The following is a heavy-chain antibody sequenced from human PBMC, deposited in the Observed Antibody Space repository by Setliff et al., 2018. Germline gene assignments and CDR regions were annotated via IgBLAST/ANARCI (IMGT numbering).Heavy chain of an antibody. V-gene: IGHV3-21*03. CDR3: TTDHFTIFGVVIILGVAGY. CDR2: ISSSSSYI. J-gene: IGHJ4*02. Sequence: PGGSLRLSCAASGFTFSSYAMSWVRQAPGKGLEWVSSISSSSSYIYYADSVKGRFTISRDNAKNSLYLQMNSLKTEDTAVYYCTTDHFTIFGVVIILGVAGYWGQGTLVTVSS. D-gene: IGHD3-3*01. CDR1: GFTFSSYA.